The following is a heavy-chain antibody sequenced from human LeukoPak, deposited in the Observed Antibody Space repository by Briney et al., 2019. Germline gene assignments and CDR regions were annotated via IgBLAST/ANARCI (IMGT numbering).Heavy chain of an antibody. D-gene: IGHD3-22*01. CDR3: AKVLSKGGGYYLTDY. V-gene: IGHV3-30*02. Sequence: GGSLRLSCAASGFTFSSYGMHWVRQAPGKGLEWVAFIRYDGSIKDYADAVKGRFTISRDNSKNTLYLQMNSLRAEDTAVYYCAKVLSKGGGYYLTDYWGQGTLVTVSS. CDR1: GFTFSSYG. CDR2: IRYDGSIK. J-gene: IGHJ4*02.